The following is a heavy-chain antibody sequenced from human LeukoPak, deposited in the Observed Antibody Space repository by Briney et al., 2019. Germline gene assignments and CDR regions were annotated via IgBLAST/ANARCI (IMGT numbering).Heavy chain of an antibody. Sequence: RGSLRLSCAASGLTLSGYAMNWGRQAPGKRLEWVAVISYDGSNKYYADSVKGRFTISRDNSKNTLYLQMNSLRAEDTAVYYCARAWYYDILTGYPELLRHYYYYGMDGWGQGTTVTVSS. J-gene: IGHJ6*02. CDR3: ARAWYYDILTGYPELLRHYYYYGMDG. CDR1: GLTLSGYA. V-gene: IGHV3-30*01. D-gene: IGHD3-9*01. CDR2: ISYDGSNK.